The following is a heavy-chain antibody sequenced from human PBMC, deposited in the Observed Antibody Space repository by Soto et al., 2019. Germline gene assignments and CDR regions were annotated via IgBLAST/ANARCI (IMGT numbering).Heavy chain of an antibody. CDR1: GFIFSSYG. CDR2: IWYDGSNK. J-gene: IGHJ4*02. D-gene: IGHD4-17*01. CDR3: ARGDYGDYSAFDY. Sequence: QVQLVESGGGVVPPGRSLRLSCAASGFIFSSYGMHWVRQAPGKGLEWGTVIWYDGSNKYYADSVKGRFTISRDNSKNTLYLQMNSLRAEDTAVYYCARGDYGDYSAFDYWGQGTLVTVSS. V-gene: IGHV3-33*01.